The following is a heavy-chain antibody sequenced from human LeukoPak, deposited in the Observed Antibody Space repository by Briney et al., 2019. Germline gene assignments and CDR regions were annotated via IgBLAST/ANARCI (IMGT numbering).Heavy chain of an antibody. CDR3: ARADGMDV. V-gene: IGHV1-46*01. J-gene: IGHJ6*02. CDR2: INPSGGGT. Sequence: ASVKVSCKASGGTFSSYAISWVRQAPGQGLEWMGIINPSGGGTKYDQKFQGRITITRDMSTRTAYMELSSLRSEDTAVYYCARADGMDVWGQGTTVTVSS. CDR1: GGTFSSYA.